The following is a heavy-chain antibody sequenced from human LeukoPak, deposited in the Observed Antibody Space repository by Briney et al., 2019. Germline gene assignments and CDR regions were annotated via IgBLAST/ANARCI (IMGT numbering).Heavy chain of an antibody. V-gene: IGHV3-21*01. D-gene: IGHD3-10*01. Sequence: GGSLRLSCAASGFTFSDYSMHWVRQAPGKGLEWVSSISSSSAYIYYVDSLKGRFTISRDNAKNSLYLQMNSLRAEDTAVYYCVRDLGYYYASGTQYYYGVDAWGQGTTVTVSS. CDR1: GFTFSDYS. J-gene: IGHJ6*02. CDR2: ISSSSAYI. CDR3: VRDLGYYYASGTQYYYGVDA.